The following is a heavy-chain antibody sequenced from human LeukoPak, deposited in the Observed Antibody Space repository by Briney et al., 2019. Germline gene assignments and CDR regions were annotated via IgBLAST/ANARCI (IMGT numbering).Heavy chain of an antibody. Sequence: GGSLRLSCAASGFTFSAYWMHCVRQTPGKGLEDVSIISPNGEYPCYADSVKGRFTISRDNAKNTLYLEIHSLTAEDTAIYSCVRGTDGWSGIDYWGQGTPVTVSS. D-gene: IGHD6-19*01. CDR2: ISPNGEYP. J-gene: IGHJ4*02. V-gene: IGHV3-74*01. CDR1: GFTFSAYW. CDR3: VRGTDGWSGIDY.